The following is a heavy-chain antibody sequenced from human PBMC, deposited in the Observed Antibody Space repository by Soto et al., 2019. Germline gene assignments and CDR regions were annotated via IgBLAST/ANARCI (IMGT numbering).Heavy chain of an antibody. J-gene: IGHJ6*01. CDR1: GFTFSSYA. V-gene: IGHV3-23*01. CDR3: AKVDLVIPVRYSGYVRDYYYYGMDV. D-gene: IGHD5-12*01. Sequence: EVQLLESGGGLVQPGGSLRLSCAASGFTFSSYAMSWVRQAPGKGLEWVSAISGSGGSTYYADSVKGRFTISRDNSKNTLYLKMNSLRAEDTAVYYCAKVDLVIPVRYSGYVRDYYYYGMDVW. CDR2: ISGSGGST.